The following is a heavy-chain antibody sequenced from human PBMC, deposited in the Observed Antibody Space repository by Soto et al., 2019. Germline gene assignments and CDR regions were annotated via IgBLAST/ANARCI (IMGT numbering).Heavy chain of an antibody. CDR1: GFTFSSYA. V-gene: IGHV3-23*01. D-gene: IGHD2-2*02. Sequence: EVQLLESGGGLVQPGGSLRLSCAASGFTFSSYAMNWVRQAPGKGLEWVSAIGGSAGSTYYADSVKGRFTVFRDNSKNTLYLQMNSLRAEDTAIYYCVKDPGVGAIHYFDYWGQGTLVTVSS. CDR2: IGGSAGST. CDR3: VKDPGVGAIHYFDY. J-gene: IGHJ4*02.